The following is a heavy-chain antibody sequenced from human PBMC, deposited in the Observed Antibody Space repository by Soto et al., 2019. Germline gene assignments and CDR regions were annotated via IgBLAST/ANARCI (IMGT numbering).Heavy chain of an antibody. D-gene: IGHD2-21*01. V-gene: IGHV4-34*01. CDR3: ASKPVDYYYYGMDV. CDR2: INYSGST. Sequence: SETLSLTCAVYGGSFSGDFWTWIRQPPGKGLEWIGYINYSGSTNYNPSLKSRVTISVDTSKNQFSLKLSSVTAADTAVYYCASKPVDYYYYGMDVWGQGTTVTVSS. CDR1: GGSFSGDF. J-gene: IGHJ6*02.